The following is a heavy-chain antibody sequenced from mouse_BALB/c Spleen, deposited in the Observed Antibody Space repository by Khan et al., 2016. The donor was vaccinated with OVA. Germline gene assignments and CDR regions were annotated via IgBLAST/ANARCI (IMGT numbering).Heavy chain of an antibody. V-gene: IGHV1S81*02. Sequence: QVQLKQSGAELVKAGASVKMSCKASGYTFTSYWMHWVKQRLGQGLEWFAETNPTNGRTYYNETFKSKATLTVDKSSSTAYMLLSGPTFEDSAVCYSARIKKIVATYFDYWGQGTTLTVSS. CDR3: ARIKKIVATYFDY. CDR1: GYTFTSYW. D-gene: IGHD1-1*01. J-gene: IGHJ2*01. CDR2: TNPTNGRT.